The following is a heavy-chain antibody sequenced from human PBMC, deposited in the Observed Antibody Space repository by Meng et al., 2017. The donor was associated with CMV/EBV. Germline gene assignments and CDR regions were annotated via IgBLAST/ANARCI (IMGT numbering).Heavy chain of an antibody. J-gene: IGHJ3*02. Sequence: SVKVSCKASGGTFSSYAISWVRQAPGQGLEWMGGIIPIFGTANYAQKFQGRVTITTDESTSTAYMELSSLRSEDTAVYYCARGYCSSCAFDIWGQGTMVIVSS. CDR1: GGTFSSYA. CDR3: ARGYCSSCAFDI. V-gene: IGHV1-69*05. D-gene: IGHD2-2*01. CDR2: IIPIFGTA.